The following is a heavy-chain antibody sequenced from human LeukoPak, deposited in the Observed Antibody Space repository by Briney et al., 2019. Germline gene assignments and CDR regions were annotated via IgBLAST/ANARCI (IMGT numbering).Heavy chain of an antibody. CDR2: INHSGST. V-gene: IGHV4-34*01. J-gene: IGHJ4*02. D-gene: IGHD2-15*01. CDR1: GGSFSGYY. Sequence: PSETLSLTCAVYGGSFSGYYWSWIRQPPGKGLEWLGEINHSGSTNYNPSLKSRVTISVDTSKNQFSLKLSSVTAADTAVYYCARGEGEDIVVVVAATQGFDYWGQGTLVTVSS. CDR3: ARGEGEDIVVVVAATQGFDY.